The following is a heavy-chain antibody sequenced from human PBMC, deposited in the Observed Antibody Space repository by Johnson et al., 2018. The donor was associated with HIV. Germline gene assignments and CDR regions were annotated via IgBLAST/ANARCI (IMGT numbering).Heavy chain of an antibody. CDR2: IKSKTDGGTT. V-gene: IGHV3-15*01. Sequence: VQLVESGGGLVQPGESLRLSCVVSGFTFKNYWMTWVRQAPGKGLEWVGRIKSKTDGGTTDYAAPVKGRFTISRDDSKNTLYLQMNSLRAEDTAVYYCAGRELDAFDIWGQGTMVTVSS. D-gene: IGHD1-26*01. CDR3: AGRELDAFDI. CDR1: GFTFKNYW. J-gene: IGHJ3*02.